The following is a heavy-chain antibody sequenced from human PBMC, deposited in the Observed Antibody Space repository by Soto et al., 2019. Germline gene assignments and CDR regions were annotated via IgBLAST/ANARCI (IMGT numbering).Heavy chain of an antibody. D-gene: IGHD3-22*01. CDR1: GFTFSSYG. V-gene: IGHV3-30*18. J-gene: IGHJ4*02. CDR3: AKDLTGRYYYVSSGYYDY. Sequence: GGCLRLSCAAYGFTFSSYGMHWVRQAPGKGLKWVAVISYDGSNKYYADSVKGRFTISRDNSKNTLYLQMNSLRAEETAVYFCAKDLTGRYYYVSSGYYDYWGQGTLVTVS. CDR2: ISYDGSNK.